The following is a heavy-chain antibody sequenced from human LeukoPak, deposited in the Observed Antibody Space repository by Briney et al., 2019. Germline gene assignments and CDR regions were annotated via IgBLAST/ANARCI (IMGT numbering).Heavy chain of an antibody. Sequence: GGSLRLSCAASGFTFSDYYMSWIRQAPGKGLEWVSYISSSGSTIYYADSVKGRFTISRDNAKNSLYLQMNSLRAEDTAVYYCARARYSSSYYYMDVWGKGTTVTVSS. V-gene: IGHV3-11*04. CDR2: ISSSGSTI. CDR3: ARARYSSSYYYMDV. CDR1: GFTFSDYY. D-gene: IGHD6-6*01. J-gene: IGHJ6*03.